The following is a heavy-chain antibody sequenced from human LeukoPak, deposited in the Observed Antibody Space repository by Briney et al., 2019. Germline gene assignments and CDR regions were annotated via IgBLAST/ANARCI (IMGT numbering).Heavy chain of an antibody. Sequence: ASVKVSCKASGYTFTGYYMHWVRQAPGQGLEWMGWINPDSGGTNNAQKFQGRVTMTRDTSISTAYMELSRLRSDDTAVYYCARTFYDTLDSDAFDFWGQGAMVIVSS. V-gene: IGHV1-2*02. CDR3: ARTFYDTLDSDAFDF. D-gene: IGHD2/OR15-2a*01. CDR1: GYTFTGYY. CDR2: INPDSGGT. J-gene: IGHJ3*01.